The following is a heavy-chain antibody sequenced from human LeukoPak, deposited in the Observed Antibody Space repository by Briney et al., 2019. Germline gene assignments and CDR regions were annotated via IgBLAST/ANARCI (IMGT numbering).Heavy chain of an antibody. J-gene: IGHJ4*02. CDR2: IYYSGST. D-gene: IGHD1-1*01. V-gene: IGHV4-59*01. CDR3: ARGPYIQI. Sequence: TTSEALSLTCTVSGGSISSYYWSWIRQPPGKGLEWIGYIYYSGSTNYNPSLKSRVTISVDTSKNQFSLKLSSVTAADTAVYYCARGPYIQIWGQGTLVTVSS. CDR1: GGSISSYY.